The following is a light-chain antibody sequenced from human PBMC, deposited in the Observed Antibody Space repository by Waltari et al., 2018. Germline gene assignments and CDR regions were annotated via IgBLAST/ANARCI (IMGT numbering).Light chain of an antibody. V-gene: IGKV1-5*03. CDR1: QNIATW. J-gene: IGKJ1*01. CDR3: QQYKNYPT. CDR2: KTS. Sequence: DIQMTQSPSTLSASVGDRVTITCPASQNIATWLPWYQQKPGGAPKILIYKTSSLKSGVPSRFSGSGSGTEFTLTISSLQPDDFASYYCQQYKNYPTFGQGTKVEIK.